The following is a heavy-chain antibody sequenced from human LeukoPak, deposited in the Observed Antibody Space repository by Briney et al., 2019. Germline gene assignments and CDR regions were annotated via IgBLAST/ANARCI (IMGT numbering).Heavy chain of an antibody. J-gene: IGHJ4*02. CDR3: AKDKELERPLPDY. CDR2: IRYDGSNK. D-gene: IGHD1-1*01. V-gene: IGHV3-30*02. Sequence: GGSLRLSCAASGFTFSSYGMHWVRQAPGKGLEWVAFIRYDGSNKYYADSVKGRFTISRDNSKNTLYLQMNSLRAEDTAVYYCAKDKELERPLPDYWGQGTLVTVSS. CDR1: GFTFSSYG.